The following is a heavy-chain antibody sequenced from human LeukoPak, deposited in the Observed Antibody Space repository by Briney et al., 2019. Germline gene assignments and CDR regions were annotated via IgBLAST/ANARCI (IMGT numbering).Heavy chain of an antibody. CDR1: GGSISSRTYY. CDR3: AGLGSGSSYYFDY. V-gene: IGHV4-39*01. CDR2: MYYSGST. J-gene: IGHJ4*02. Sequence: SETLSLTCTVSGGSISSRTYYWGWIRQPPGKDLEWIGSMYYSGSTYYNPSLKSRVTISVDTSKNQFSLKLSSVTAADTAVYYCAGLGSGSSYYFDYWGQGTLVTVSS. D-gene: IGHD3-10*01.